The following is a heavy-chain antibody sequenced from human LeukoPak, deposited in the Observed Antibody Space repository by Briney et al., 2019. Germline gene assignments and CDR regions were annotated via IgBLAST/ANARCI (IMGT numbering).Heavy chain of an antibody. CDR2: IFHSGIA. V-gene: IGHV4-38-2*01. D-gene: IGHD3-16*01. CDR1: NYPITSDYY. J-gene: IGHJ6*03. Sequence: SETLSLTCEVSNYPITSDYYWVWIRQPPGQGLEWIGQIFHSGIAHYNPSLKSRVTMSVATSRSQFSVNLNPVTAADTAVYYCARAGFGTAYNRFYYYMDVWGKGTTVTVSS. CDR3: ARAGFGTAYNRFYYYMDV.